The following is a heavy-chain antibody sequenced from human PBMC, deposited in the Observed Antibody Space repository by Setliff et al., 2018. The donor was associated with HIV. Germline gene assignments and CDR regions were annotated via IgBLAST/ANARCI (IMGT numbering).Heavy chain of an antibody. CDR1: GYTFTNYD. V-gene: IGHV1-8*02. CDR3: AREYDFWSGYLNYFDC. Sequence: GASVKVSCKASGYTFTNYDINWVRQSPGQGLEWLGWMNPNSGRAGSAQMFQGRLTMTRDTSTSTVYMELRSLRSDDTAVYYCAREYDFWSGYLNYFDCWGQGTLVTVS. J-gene: IGHJ4*02. CDR2: MNPNSGRA. D-gene: IGHD3-3*01.